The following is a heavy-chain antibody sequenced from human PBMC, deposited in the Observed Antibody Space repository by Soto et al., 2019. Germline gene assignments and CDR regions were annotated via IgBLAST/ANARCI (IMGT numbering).Heavy chain of an antibody. D-gene: IGHD2-21*01. Sequence: QAQLAESGGGLVTPGGSLRLSCVASGFTFSDYYMTWVRQAPGKGLEWISYISSTGITISSEDSVRGRFTISRDNAENSVVLQMDSLGPENTAVYYCATSPFRVSSVSSYYLDVWGKGTTVTVSS. J-gene: IGHJ6*03. CDR2: ISSTGITI. CDR1: GFTFSDYY. CDR3: ATSPFRVSSVSSYYLDV. V-gene: IGHV3-11*01.